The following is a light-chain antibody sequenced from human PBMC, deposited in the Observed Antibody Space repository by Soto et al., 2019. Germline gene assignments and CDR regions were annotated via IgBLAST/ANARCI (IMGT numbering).Light chain of an antibody. CDR1: SSDVGGFKY. Sequence: QSALTQPPSASGSPGQSVTISCTGTSSDVGGFKYVSWYQQRPGKAPKLMIYEVNARPSGVPDRFSGSKSGNSASLTVSGLQAEDEADYYCCSYAGSYRVFGGGTKLTVL. CDR2: EVN. V-gene: IGLV2-8*01. J-gene: IGLJ2*01. CDR3: CSYAGSYRV.